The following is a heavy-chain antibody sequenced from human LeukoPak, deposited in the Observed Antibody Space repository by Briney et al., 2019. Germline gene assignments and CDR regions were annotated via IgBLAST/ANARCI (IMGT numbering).Heavy chain of an antibody. CDR1: GFTFSSYA. CDR2: ISGSGGST. V-gene: IGHV3-23*01. CDR3: AKAGLYDTLTGYSDWYFDL. J-gene: IGHJ2*01. Sequence: GGSLRLSCAASGFTFSSYAMSWVRQAPGKGLVWVSAISGSGGSTYYADSVKGRFTISRDNSKNTLYLQMNSLRAEDTAVYYCAKAGLYDTLTGYSDWYFDLWGRGTLVTVSS. D-gene: IGHD3-9*01.